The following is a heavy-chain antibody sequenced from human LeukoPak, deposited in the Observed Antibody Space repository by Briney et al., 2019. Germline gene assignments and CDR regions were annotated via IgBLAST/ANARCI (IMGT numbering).Heavy chain of an antibody. V-gene: IGHV3-43*02. CDR1: GFTFDDYA. Sequence: AGGSLRLSCAASGFTFDDYAMHWVRHAPGKGLESVSLISGDGGSTYYADSVKGRFTISRDNSKNSLYLQMNSLRTEDTALYYCARGGGYSSWYRYYYYYGMDVWGQGTTVTVSS. D-gene: IGHD6-13*01. CDR2: ISGDGGST. CDR3: ARGGGYSSWYRYYYYYGMDV. J-gene: IGHJ6*02.